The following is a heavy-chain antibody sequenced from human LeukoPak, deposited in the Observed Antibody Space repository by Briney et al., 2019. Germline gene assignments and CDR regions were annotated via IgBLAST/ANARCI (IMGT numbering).Heavy chain of an antibody. CDR1: GFTFSTYA. D-gene: IGHD6-13*01. CDR3: AKDLSSSWYYFDY. V-gene: IGHV3-23*01. Sequence: PGGSLRLSCAASGFTFSTYAISWVRQAPGRGLEWVSAISGSGGSTYYADSVKGRFTISRDNSKNTLYLQMNSLRAEDTAVYYCAKDLSSSWYYFDYWGQGTLVTVSS. CDR2: ISGSGGST. J-gene: IGHJ4*02.